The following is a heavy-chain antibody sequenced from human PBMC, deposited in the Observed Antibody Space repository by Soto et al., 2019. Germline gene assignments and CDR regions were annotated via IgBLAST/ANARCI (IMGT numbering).Heavy chain of an antibody. CDR2: IPNTENKK. Sequence: ASGGGVVQPGTSLRLSCVASGFTFSSYGMHWVRQAPGKGLEWVAVIPNTENKKYYADSVKGRFTISRDNSQNTLFLQMDSLMAEDTAMYYCARTAGGRVRGALDIWGQGTMVTVS. D-gene: IGHD6-13*01. V-gene: IGHV3-30-3*01. J-gene: IGHJ3*02. CDR1: GFTFSSYG. CDR3: ARTAGGRVRGALDI.